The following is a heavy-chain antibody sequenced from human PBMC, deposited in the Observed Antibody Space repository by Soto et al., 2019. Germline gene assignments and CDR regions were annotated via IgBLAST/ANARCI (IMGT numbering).Heavy chain of an antibody. J-gene: IGHJ4*02. Sequence: GGSLRLSCAASGFTFDDYAIHWVRQAPGKGLEWVSGISWNSGNIGYADAVKGRFTISRDNAKNSVYLQVNSLRAEDTAWYYCAKDRYGDYGHYYFDYWGQGTLVTVSS. CDR3: AKDRYGDYGHYYFDY. D-gene: IGHD4-17*01. CDR2: ISWNSGNI. CDR1: GFTFDDYA. V-gene: IGHV3-9*01.